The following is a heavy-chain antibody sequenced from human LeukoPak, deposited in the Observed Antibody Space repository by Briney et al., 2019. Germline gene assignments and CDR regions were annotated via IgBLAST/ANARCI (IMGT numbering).Heavy chain of an antibody. J-gene: IGHJ4*02. D-gene: IGHD6-13*01. V-gene: IGHV3-74*01. CDR1: GFTFSNYW. CDR3: ASASSHRIAAGGDY. Sequence: GGSLRLSCAASGFTFSNYWLHWVRQAPGKGLVWVSRINSDGSSRNYADSAKGRFTISRDNAKNTLYLQMNSLRAEDTAVYYCASASSHRIAAGGDYWGQGTLVTVSS. CDR2: INSDGSSR.